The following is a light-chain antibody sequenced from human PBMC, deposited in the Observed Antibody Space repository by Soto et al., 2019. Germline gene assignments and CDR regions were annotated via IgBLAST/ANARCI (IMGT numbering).Light chain of an antibody. J-gene: IGKJ1*01. V-gene: IGKV2-24*01. CDR2: QIS. CDR1: QSLVYSDGNTY. CDR3: MQFAHFPRT. Sequence: DVVLTQTPLSSPVTLGQPASISCRSSQSLVYSDGNTYLSWLQQRPGQPPRLLIYQISNRFSGVPDRFSGSGAGTEFTLKISRVEAEDVWVYYCMQFAHFPRTFGQGTKLEI.